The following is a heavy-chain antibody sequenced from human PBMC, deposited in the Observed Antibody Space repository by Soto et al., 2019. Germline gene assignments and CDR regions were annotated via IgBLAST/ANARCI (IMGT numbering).Heavy chain of an antibody. D-gene: IGHD2-2*01. CDR1: GGSISSSSYY. CDR2: IYYSGST. V-gene: IGHV4-39*01. Sequence: SETLSLTCTVSGGSISSSSYYWGWIRQPPGKGLEWIGSIYYSGSTYYNPSLKSRVTISVDTSNNQFSLKLSSVTAADTAVYYCARRVLVVPAATRVWFDPWGQGTLVTVSS. J-gene: IGHJ5*02. CDR3: ARRVLVVPAATRVWFDP.